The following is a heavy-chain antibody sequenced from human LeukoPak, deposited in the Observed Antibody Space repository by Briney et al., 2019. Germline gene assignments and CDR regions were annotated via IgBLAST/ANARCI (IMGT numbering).Heavy chain of an antibody. CDR2: VSSSSSYI. CDR1: GFTFSSYS. D-gene: IGHD3-22*01. V-gene: IGHV3-21*01. J-gene: IGHJ4*02. Sequence: GGSLRLSCAASGFTFSSYSMNWVRQAPGKGLEWVSSVSSSSSYIYYADSVKGRFTISRDNAKNSLYLQMNSLRAEDTAVYYCARVAPDYYDSSGLFFDYWGQGTLVTVSS. CDR3: ARVAPDYYDSSGLFFDY.